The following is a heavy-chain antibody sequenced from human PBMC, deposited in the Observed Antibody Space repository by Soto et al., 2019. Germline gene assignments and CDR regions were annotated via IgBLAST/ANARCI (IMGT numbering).Heavy chain of an antibody. D-gene: IGHD6-19*01. CDR3: AKDREGIAVRPDAFDI. Sequence: PGGSLRLSCAASGFTFSSYAMSWVRQAPGKGLEWVSAISGSGGSTYYADSVKGRFTISRDNSKNTLHLQMNSLRAEDTAVYYCAKDREGIAVRPDAFDIWGQGTMVTVS. V-gene: IGHV3-23*01. CDR1: GFTFSSYA. J-gene: IGHJ3*02. CDR2: ISGSGGST.